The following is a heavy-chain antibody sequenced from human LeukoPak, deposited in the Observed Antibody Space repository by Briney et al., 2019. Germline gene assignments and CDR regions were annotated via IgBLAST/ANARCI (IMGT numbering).Heavy chain of an antibody. J-gene: IGHJ5*02. CDR3: AKDLWPNIVVVPAAITWFDP. D-gene: IGHD2-2*02. CDR2: IRYDGSNK. V-gene: IGHV3-30*02. Sequence: PGGSLRLSCAASGFTFSDYYMSWIRQAPGKGLEWVAFIRYDGSNKYYADSVKGRFTISRDNSKNTLYLQMNSLRAEDTAVYYCAKDLWPNIVVVPAAITWFDPWGQGTLVTVSS. CDR1: GFTFSDYY.